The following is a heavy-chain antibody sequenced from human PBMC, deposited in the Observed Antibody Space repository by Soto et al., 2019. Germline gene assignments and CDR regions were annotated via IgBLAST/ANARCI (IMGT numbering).Heavy chain of an antibody. Sequence: ASVKVSCKATGYTFRSFGISWVRQAPGQGLEWMGWISAYNGNTNYAQKLQGRVTMTTDTSTSTAYMELRSLTSDDTAMYYCAKTTYGSGNYYISPVRTQYGMDVWGQGTTVTVSS. V-gene: IGHV1-18*01. CDR3: AKTTYGSGNYYISPVRTQYGMDV. J-gene: IGHJ6*02. CDR1: GYTFRSFG. CDR2: ISAYNGNT. D-gene: IGHD3-10*01.